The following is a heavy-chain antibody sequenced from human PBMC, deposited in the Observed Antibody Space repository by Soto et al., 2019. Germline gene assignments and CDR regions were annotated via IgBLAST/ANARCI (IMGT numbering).Heavy chain of an antibody. CDR1: GFSLTTSGVG. D-gene: IGHD3-3*01. CDR3: AHRVLRTVFGLVTTTAIYFDF. Sequence: QITLKESGPTVVNPTETLTLTCTFSGFSLTTSGVGVDWVRQSPGKAPEWLALIYWDDDKRYSTSLNSRLIITKDTSKNQVVLTMANVDPADRATYYCAHRVLRTVFGLVTTTAIYFDFWGPGTPVVVSS. J-gene: IGHJ4*02. CDR2: IYWDDDK. V-gene: IGHV2-5*02.